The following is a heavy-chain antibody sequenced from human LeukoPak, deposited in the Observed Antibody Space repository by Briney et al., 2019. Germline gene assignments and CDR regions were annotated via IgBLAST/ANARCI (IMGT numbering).Heavy chain of an antibody. J-gene: IGHJ3*02. Sequence: GSLRLSCAASGFTFSGYYWSWIRQPPGKGLEWIGEINHSGSTNYNPSLKSRVTISVDTSKNQFSLKLSSVTAADTAVYYCARVRRHIVVVTAIPGAFDIWGQGTMVTVSS. CDR1: GFTFSGYY. D-gene: IGHD2-21*02. V-gene: IGHV4-34*01. CDR3: ARVRRHIVVVTAIPGAFDI. CDR2: INHSGST.